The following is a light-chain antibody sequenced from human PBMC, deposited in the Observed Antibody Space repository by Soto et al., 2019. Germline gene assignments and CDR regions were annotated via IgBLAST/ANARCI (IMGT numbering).Light chain of an antibody. CDR1: SSDVGGYNY. J-gene: IGLJ1*01. Sequence: QSVLTQPPSASGSPGQSVTISCTGTSSDVGGYNYVSWYQQHPGKAPKLMIYEVSKRPSGVPDRFSGSKSGNTASLTISGLQAEDEADYYCSSYTTNSTCVFGTGTKVTVL. CDR3: SSYTTNSTCV. CDR2: EVS. V-gene: IGLV2-8*01.